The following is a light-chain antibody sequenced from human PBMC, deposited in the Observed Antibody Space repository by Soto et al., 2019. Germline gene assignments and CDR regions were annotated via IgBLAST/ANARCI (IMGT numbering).Light chain of an antibody. Sequence: DIVMTQSPDSLAVSLGERATINCKSSQSVLYSSNNMNYLAWYQQKPGQPPKLLIYWASTRESGVPDRFNGSGSGTDFTLTISSLQTEDVAVYYCQQYYSTPWTLGQGTKVEIK. CDR3: QQYYSTPWT. CDR2: WAS. CDR1: QSVLYSSNNMNY. J-gene: IGKJ1*01. V-gene: IGKV4-1*01.